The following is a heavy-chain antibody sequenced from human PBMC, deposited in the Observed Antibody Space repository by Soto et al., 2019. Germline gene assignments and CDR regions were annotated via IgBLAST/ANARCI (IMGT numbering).Heavy chain of an antibody. CDR2: IKQDGSEK. J-gene: IGHJ4*02. CDR3: ASRPPSATDYGVFDF. Sequence: EVQLVESGGGLVQPGGSLRISCAASGFTFSNYWMTWVRQAPGKGPEWVANIKQDGSEKYYVDSVKGRFTISRDNAKNPLFLQMNSLTAEDTAVYYCASRPPSATDYGVFDFWGQGTLVTVSS. D-gene: IGHD4-17*01. CDR1: GFTFSNYW. V-gene: IGHV3-7*01.